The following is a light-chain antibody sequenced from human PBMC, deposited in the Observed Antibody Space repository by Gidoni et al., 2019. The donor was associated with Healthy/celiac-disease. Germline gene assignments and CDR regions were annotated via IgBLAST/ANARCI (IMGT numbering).Light chain of an antibody. J-gene: IGLJ3*02. CDR2: GKN. Sequence: SSELTQDPAVSVALGQTVRITCQGDSLRSYYASWYPQKPGQAPVLVIYGKNNRPSGIPDRCSGSSSGNTASLTITGAQAEDEADYYCNSRDSSGKAVFGGGTKLTV. CDR3: NSRDSSGKAV. V-gene: IGLV3-19*01. CDR1: SLRSYY.